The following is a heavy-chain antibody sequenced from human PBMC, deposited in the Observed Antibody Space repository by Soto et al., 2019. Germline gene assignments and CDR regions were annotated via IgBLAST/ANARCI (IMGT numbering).Heavy chain of an antibody. Sequence: PGGSLRLSCAASGFTFSSYAMSWVRQAPGEGLEWVSAISGSDGSTYYADSVKGRFTISRDNSKNTLYLQMNSLRAEDTAVYYCAKDQVVRGVIPRDFDYWGQGTLVTVSS. D-gene: IGHD3-10*01. CDR1: GFTFSSYA. CDR3: AKDQVVRGVIPRDFDY. V-gene: IGHV3-23*01. J-gene: IGHJ4*02. CDR2: ISGSDGST.